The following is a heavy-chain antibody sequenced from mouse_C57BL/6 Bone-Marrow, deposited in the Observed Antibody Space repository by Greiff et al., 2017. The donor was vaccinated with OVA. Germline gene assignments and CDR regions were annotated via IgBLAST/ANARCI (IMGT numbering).Heavy chain of an antibody. Sequence: DVMLVESGGGLVKPGGSLKLSCAASGFTFSSYTMSWVRQTPEKRLEWVATISGGGGNTYYPDSVKGRFTISRDNAKNTLYLQMSSLRSEDTALYYCAQNKAWFAYWGQGTLVTVSA. CDR2: ISGGGGNT. CDR1: GFTFSSYT. CDR3: AQNKAWFAY. V-gene: IGHV5-9*01. J-gene: IGHJ3*01.